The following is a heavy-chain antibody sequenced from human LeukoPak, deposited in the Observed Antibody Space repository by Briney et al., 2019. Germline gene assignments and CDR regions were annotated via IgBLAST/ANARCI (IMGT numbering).Heavy chain of an antibody. CDR3: ARDRPNYYGSDGRYYRRDGDY. D-gene: IGHD3-10*01. CDR2: ITSRGEST. CDR1: GFTFSIYA. V-gene: IGHV3-23*01. Sequence: GGSLRLSCAASGFTFSIYAMSWVRQAPGKGLQWVSSITSRGESTWYVDSVKGRFTITGDNSENTLYLQMHSLRAEDTAVYYCARDRPNYYGSDGRYYRRDGDYWGRGTLVSVSS. J-gene: IGHJ4*02.